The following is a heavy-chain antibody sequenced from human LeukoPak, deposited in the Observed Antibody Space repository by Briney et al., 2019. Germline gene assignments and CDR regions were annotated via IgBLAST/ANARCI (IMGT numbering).Heavy chain of an antibody. CDR2: IYFTGRI. Sequence: PSQTLSLTCSVSGASLSSGGYRWSWIRQRPGKGLEWIGFIYFTGRILYNPSLKSRVNISQDTSQNQFFLKMTSMTAADTAVYFCARTGYCSSSSCYEDYGMDVWGQGTTVTVS. CDR3: ARTGYCSSSSCYEDYGMDV. V-gene: IGHV4-31*03. D-gene: IGHD2-2*01. CDR1: GASLSSGGYR. J-gene: IGHJ6*02.